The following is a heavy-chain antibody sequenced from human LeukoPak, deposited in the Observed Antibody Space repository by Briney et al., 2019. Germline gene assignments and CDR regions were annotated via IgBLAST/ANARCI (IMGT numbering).Heavy chain of an antibody. CDR3: ARAWGQYYFDY. CDR2: IYHSGST. V-gene: IGHV4-30-2*01. Sequence: SETLSLTCAVSGGSISSGGYSWSWIRQPPGKGLEWIGYIYHSGSTYYNPSLKSRVTISVDRSKNQFSLKLSSVTAADTAVYYCARAWGQYYFDYWDQGTLVTVSS. J-gene: IGHJ4*02. D-gene: IGHD7-27*01. CDR1: GGSISSGGYS.